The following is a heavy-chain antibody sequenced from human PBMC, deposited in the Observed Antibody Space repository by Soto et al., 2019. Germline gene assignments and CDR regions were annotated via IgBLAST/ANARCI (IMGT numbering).Heavy chain of an antibody. J-gene: IGHJ4*02. CDR1: GFTFSNYW. CDR2: INSDGSST. CDR3: ARVETCSSTSCYSVFDS. V-gene: IGHV3-74*01. Sequence: EVPLVESGGALVQPGGSLRVSCAASGFTFSNYWMHWVRQAPGKGLVWVSRINSDGSSTNYADSVKGRFTISRDNTKNTLYLQMNSLRAEDMAVYYCARVETCSSTSCYSVFDSWGQGTLVTVSS. D-gene: IGHD2-2*01.